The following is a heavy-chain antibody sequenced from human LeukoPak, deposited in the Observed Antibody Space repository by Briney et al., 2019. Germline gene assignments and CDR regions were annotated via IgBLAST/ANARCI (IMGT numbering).Heavy chain of an antibody. J-gene: IGHJ6*02. V-gene: IGHV3-30*04. Sequence: PGGSLRLSCAASGFTFSSYAMHWVRQAPGKGLEWVAVISYDGSNKYYADSVKGRFTISRDNSKNTLYLQMNSLRAEDTAVYYCARDLVRYFDWVRYGMDVWGQGTTVTVSS. CDR2: ISYDGSNK. D-gene: IGHD3-9*01. CDR1: GFTFSSYA. CDR3: ARDLVRYFDWVRYGMDV.